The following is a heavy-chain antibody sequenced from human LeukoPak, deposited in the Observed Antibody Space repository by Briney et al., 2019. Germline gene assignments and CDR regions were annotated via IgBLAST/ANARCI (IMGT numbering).Heavy chain of an antibody. CDR2: TFSSGNT. D-gene: IGHD4-17*01. V-gene: IGHV4-59*08. CDR1: GDTISGYY. Sequence: SETLSLTCSVSGDTISGYYWSWVRQPPGKGLEWIGYTFSSGNTKYNPSLESRVTISVDTSNNQFSLRLSSVTAADTAVYYCARLATYGDFSDWGQGTLVTVSS. J-gene: IGHJ4*02. CDR3: ARLATYGDFSD.